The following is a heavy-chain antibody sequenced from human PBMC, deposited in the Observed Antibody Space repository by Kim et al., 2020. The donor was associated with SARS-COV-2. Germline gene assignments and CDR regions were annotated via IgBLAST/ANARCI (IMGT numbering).Heavy chain of an antibody. CDR3: ARDYGTTVNNYYYYYGMDV. D-gene: IGHD4-4*01. Sequence: GRLTISRDNSKNTLYLQMNSLRAEDTAVYYCARDYGTTVNNYYYYYGMDVWGQGTTVTVSS. V-gene: IGHV3-53*01. J-gene: IGHJ6*02.